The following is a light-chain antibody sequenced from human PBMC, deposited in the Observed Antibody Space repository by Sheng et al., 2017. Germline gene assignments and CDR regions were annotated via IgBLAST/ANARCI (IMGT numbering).Light chain of an antibody. CDR3: QQSYSSSVT. CDR2: VAS. Sequence: VLTQSPATLSLSPGDTATLSCRASQSVSRNLAWYQQKPGQAPRLLIYVASTRATGIPARFSGSGSGTEFTLTIRSLQPEDFATYYCQQSYSSSVTFGQGTKVEIK. V-gene: IGKV3-15*01. CDR1: QSVSRN. J-gene: IGKJ1*01.